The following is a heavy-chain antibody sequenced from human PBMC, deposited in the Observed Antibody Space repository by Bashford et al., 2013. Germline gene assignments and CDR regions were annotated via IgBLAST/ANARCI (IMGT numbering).Heavy chain of an antibody. Sequence: WVRQAPGQGLEWMGWINPNGDATNYAEKFQGRVTMTWDTSSSTAFMELRRLRSADTALYYCAKDKGSGPGHDAFDIWGQGTMVTVSS. CDR3: AKDKGSGPGHDAFDI. CDR2: INPNGDAT. V-gene: IGHV1-2*02. J-gene: IGHJ3*02. D-gene: IGHD6-19*01.